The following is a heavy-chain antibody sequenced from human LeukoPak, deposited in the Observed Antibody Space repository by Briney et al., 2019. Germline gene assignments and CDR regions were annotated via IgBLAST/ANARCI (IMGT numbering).Heavy chain of an antibody. CDR1: GRTFSSYA. CDR2: IIPIFGIA. V-gene: IGHV1-69*04. J-gene: IGHJ4*02. D-gene: IGHD3-22*01. CDR3: ARGGDSSGYYPFDY. Sequence: SVKLSCKASGRTFSSYAISWVRQAPGQGLEWMGRIIPIFGIANYAQKFQGRVTITADKSTSTAYMELSSLRSEDTAVYYCARGGDSSGYYPFDYWGQGTLVTVSS.